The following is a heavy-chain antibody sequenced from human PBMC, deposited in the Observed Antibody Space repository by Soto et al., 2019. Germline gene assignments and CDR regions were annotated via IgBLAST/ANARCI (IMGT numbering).Heavy chain of an antibody. Sequence: GSLRLSCAASGFSFSSYWIHWVRQAPGKGLVWVSRIKTDGSSTDYADSVKGRFTISRDNAKNTLYLQMNSLSAEDTAVYYCAKREGNTYGLFHWGQGTLVTVS. CDR2: IKTDGSST. V-gene: IGHV3-74*01. CDR1: GFSFSSYW. CDR3: AKREGNTYGLFH. J-gene: IGHJ4*02. D-gene: IGHD5-18*01.